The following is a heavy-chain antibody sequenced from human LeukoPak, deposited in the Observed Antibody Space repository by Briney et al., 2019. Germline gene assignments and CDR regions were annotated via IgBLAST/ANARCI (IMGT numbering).Heavy chain of an antibody. Sequence: SQTLSLTCAISGDSVSSNSAAWHWIRQSPSRGLEWLVRTYYRAKWYNDYAISVKSRITIHPDTSKNQFSLQLNSVTPEDTAVYYCAREIPVFSGVWTHYFDYWGQGTLVTVSS. CDR2: TYYRAKWYN. D-gene: IGHD3/OR15-3a*01. CDR1: GDSVSSNSAA. V-gene: IGHV6-1*01. J-gene: IGHJ4*02. CDR3: AREIPVFSGVWTHYFDY.